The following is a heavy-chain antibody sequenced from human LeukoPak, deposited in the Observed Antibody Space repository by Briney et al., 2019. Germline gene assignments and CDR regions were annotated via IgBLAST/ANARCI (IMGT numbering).Heavy chain of an antibody. J-gene: IGHJ4*02. V-gene: IGHV3-43*02. CDR3: AKDICSGGSCYLDY. CDR2: ISVDGRST. Sequence: PGGSLRLSCAASGFTFDDYAMHWVRQAPGKGLDWVSLISVDGRSTYYADSVKGRFTISRDNGKNSLYLQMNSLRAEDTALYYCAKDICSGGSCYLDYWGQGSLVTVSS. D-gene: IGHD2-15*01. CDR1: GFTFDDYA.